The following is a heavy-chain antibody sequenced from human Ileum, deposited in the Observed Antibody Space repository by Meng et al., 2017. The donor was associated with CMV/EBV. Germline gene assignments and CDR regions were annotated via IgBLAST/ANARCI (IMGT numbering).Heavy chain of an antibody. Sequence: GTFSRYASSWVRQAPGQGLEWMGGIIPIFGTANYAQKFQGRVTITTDESTSTAYMELSSLRSEDTAVYYCARDLYCSSTSCYGWFDPWGQGTLVTISS. J-gene: IGHJ5*02. CDR1: GTFSRYA. D-gene: IGHD2-2*01. V-gene: IGHV1-69*05. CDR2: IIPIFGTA. CDR3: ARDLYCSSTSCYGWFDP.